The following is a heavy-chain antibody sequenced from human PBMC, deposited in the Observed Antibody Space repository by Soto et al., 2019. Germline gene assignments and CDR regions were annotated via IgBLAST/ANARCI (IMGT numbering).Heavy chain of an antibody. J-gene: IGHJ6*03. CDR2: IDTSGDT. Sequence: PGGSLRLSCAASGFTISSYDMHWVRQVTGKGLEWVSGIDTSGDTDYAKSVKGRFTISRDNSENTLYLQMGSLRAEDMALYYCARRGYGSRWPNVYMDVWGKGTTVTVSS. D-gene: IGHD6-13*01. CDR3: ARRGYGSRWPNVYMDV. V-gene: IGHV3-13*01. CDR1: GFTISSYD.